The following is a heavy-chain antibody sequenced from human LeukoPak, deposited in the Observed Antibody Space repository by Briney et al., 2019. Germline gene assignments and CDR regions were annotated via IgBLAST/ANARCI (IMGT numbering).Heavy chain of an antibody. CDR1: GFTFSSYW. CDR3: ARGGGSGSYSTDY. CDR2: IKRDGSEK. V-gene: IGHV3-7*01. D-gene: IGHD3-10*01. Sequence: GGSLRLSCAASGFTFSSYWMSWVRQAPGKGLEWVANIKRDGSEKYYVDSVKGRFTISRDNAKNSLYLQMNSLRAEDTAVYYCARGGGSGSYSTDYWGQGTLVTVSS. J-gene: IGHJ4*02.